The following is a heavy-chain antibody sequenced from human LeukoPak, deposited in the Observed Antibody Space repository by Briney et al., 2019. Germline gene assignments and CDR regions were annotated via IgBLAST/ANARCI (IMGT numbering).Heavy chain of an antibody. V-gene: IGHV3-7*03. J-gene: IGHJ6*02. D-gene: IGHD2-2*01. CDR1: GFNFNNYW. CDR3: ARDSVVVPAAFQSYYYYGMDV. CDR2: IKDDGSEK. Sequence: GGSLRLSCAASGFNFNNYWMSWLRQAPGKGLEWVANIKDDGSEKYYVDSVKGRFTISRDNAKNSLYLQMNSLRAEDTAVYYCARDSVVVPAAFQSYYYYGMDVWGQGTTVTVSS.